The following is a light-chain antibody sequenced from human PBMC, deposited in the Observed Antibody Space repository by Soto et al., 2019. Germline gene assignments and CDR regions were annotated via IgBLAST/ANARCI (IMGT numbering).Light chain of an antibody. CDR1: SSDVGSYNL. CDR2: EGT. V-gene: IGLV2-23*01. J-gene: IGLJ2*01. Sequence: QSALTQPASVSGSPGQSITISCTGTSSDVGSYNLVSWYQHHPGKAPKLMIYEGTKRPSGVSNRFSGSKSGNTATLTISGLQAEDEADYHCCSYAGSSTALLFGGGTKPTVL. CDR3: CSYAGSSTALL.